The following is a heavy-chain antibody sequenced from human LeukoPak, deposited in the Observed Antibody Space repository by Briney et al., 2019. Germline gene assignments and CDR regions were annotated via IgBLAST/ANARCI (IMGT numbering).Heavy chain of an antibody. D-gene: IGHD1-1*01. CDR2: IWYDGSNT. V-gene: IGHV3-33*01. Sequence: GGSLRLSCAASGFSFSRFGMHWVRQAPGKGLEWVALIWYDGSNTYHADSVKGRFTISRDNSKNMLYVQMNNLRAEDTVVYYCARAPSTALGAFDVWGQGTMVTVSS. J-gene: IGHJ3*01. CDR3: ARAPSTALGAFDV. CDR1: GFSFSRFG.